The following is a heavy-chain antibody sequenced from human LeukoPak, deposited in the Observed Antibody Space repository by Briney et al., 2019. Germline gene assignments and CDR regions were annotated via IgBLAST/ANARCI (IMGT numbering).Heavy chain of an antibody. CDR1: GFTFSSYW. J-gene: IGHJ6*03. CDR3: ARDITDEYVVVVPADPYYMDV. D-gene: IGHD2-2*01. V-gene: IGHV3-7*01. CDR2: IKQDGSEK. Sequence: PGGSLRLSCAASGFTFSSYWMSWVRQAPGKGLEWVANIKQDGSEKYYVDSVKGRFTISRDNAKNSLYLQMNSLRAEDTAVYYCARDITDEYVVVVPADPYYMDVWGKGTTVTVSS.